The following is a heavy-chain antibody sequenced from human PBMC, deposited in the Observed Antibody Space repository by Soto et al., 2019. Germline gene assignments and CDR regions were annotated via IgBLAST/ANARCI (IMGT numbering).Heavy chain of an antibody. CDR2: IYYSGST. J-gene: IGHJ5*02. Sequence: SETLSLTCTVSGGSISSGGYYWSWIRQHPGKGLEWIGYIYYSGSTYYNPSLKSRVTISVDTSKNQFSLKLSSVTAADTAVYYCARSPSYDYVWGSYRYVWFDPWGQGTLVTVSS. CDR3: ARSPSYDYVWGSYRYVWFDP. D-gene: IGHD3-16*02. V-gene: IGHV4-31*03. CDR1: GGSISSGGYY.